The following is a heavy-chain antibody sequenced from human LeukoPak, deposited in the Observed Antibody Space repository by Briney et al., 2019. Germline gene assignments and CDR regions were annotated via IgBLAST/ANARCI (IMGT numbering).Heavy chain of an antibody. CDR3: ARGEPGNSYYYYMDV. J-gene: IGHJ6*03. CDR1: GFTFSSYS. V-gene: IGHV3-21*01. Sequence: GGSLRLSCAASGFTFSSYSMNWVRQAPGKGLEWVSSISSSSSYIYYADSVKGRFTISRDNAKNSLHLQMNSLRAEDTAVYYCARGEPGNSYYYYMDVWGKGTMVTVSS. CDR2: ISSSSSYI.